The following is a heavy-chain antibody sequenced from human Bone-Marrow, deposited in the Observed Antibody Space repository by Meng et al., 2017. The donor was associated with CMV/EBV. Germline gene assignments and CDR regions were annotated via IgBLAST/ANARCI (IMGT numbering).Heavy chain of an antibody. D-gene: IGHD3-22*01. V-gene: IGHV6-1*01. CDR3: ARDYYDSGGYYYTEGYYHGLAV. Sequence: LRLSCAISGDSVSSNSAAWNWIRQSPSRGLEWLGRTYYRSKWYNDYAISVKSRITINPDTSKNQFSLQLNSVTPEDTAVYYCARDYYDSGGYYYTEGYYHGLAVWGQGNTVNFAS. CDR1: GDSVSSNSAA. CDR2: TYYRSKWYN. J-gene: IGHJ6*02.